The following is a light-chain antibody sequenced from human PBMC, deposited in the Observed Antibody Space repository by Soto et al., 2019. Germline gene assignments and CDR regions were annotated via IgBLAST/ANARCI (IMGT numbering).Light chain of an antibody. J-gene: IGKJ3*01. Sequence: EIVLTQSPGTLSLSPGERATLSCRANQSVSSTYLAWYQQKPGQAPRLRIYGASSRATGIPDRFSGSGSGTDFTLTISRLEPEDFAVYYCQQYCSSPITFGPGTKVDIK. V-gene: IGKV3-20*01. CDR2: GAS. CDR1: QSVSSTY. CDR3: QQYCSSPIT.